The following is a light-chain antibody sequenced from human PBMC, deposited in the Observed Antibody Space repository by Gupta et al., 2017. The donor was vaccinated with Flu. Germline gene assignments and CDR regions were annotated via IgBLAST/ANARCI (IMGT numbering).Light chain of an antibody. V-gene: IGKV3-20*01. Sequence: ASQSLNSNYLAWYQQKPGQAPRLLIYGTSSRATGIPDRFSGSGSGTDFTLTIGSLEPEDFAVYYCQQYDTFGQGTKVEIK. CDR1: QSLNSNY. CDR3: QQYDT. CDR2: GTS. J-gene: IGKJ2*01.